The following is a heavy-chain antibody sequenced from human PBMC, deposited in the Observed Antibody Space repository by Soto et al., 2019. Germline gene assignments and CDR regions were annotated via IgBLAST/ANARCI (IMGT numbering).Heavy chain of an antibody. V-gene: IGHV3-33*01. Sequence: QVQLVESGGGVVQPGRSLRLSCAASGFTFRLYAMHWVRQPPGRGLQWVVMIWNDGSNEYSADSVKGRFTISRDYSNNTVFLQMNSLRDEDTAVYYCARDDGSGTILDYWGQGTLVTVSS. CDR1: GFTFRLYA. CDR3: ARDDGSGTILDY. J-gene: IGHJ4*02. CDR2: IWNDGSNE. D-gene: IGHD3-10*01.